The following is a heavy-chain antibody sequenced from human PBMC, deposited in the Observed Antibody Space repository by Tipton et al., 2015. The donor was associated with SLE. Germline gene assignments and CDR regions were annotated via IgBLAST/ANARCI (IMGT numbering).Heavy chain of an antibody. CDR1: GYTFTSYD. V-gene: IGHV1-8*01. D-gene: IGHD2-15*01. Sequence: QVQLVQSGPEVKKPGASVKVSCKASGYTFTSYDINWVRQATGQGLEWMGWMNPNSGNTGYAQKFQGRVTMTRNTSISTAYMELSSLRSEDTAVYYCARCIGSCQHNWFDPWGQGTLVTVSS. CDR3: ARCIGSCQHNWFDP. J-gene: IGHJ5*02. CDR2: MNPNSGNT.